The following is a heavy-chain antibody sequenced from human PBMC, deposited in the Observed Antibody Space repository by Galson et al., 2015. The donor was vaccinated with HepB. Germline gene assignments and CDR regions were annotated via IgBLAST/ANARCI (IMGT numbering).Heavy chain of an antibody. CDR2: VSSSSTTI. J-gene: IGHJ6*02. CDR3: ARSVYQLPPPVRFGMDV. V-gene: IGHV3-48*01. Sequence: SLRLSCAASTFIFSTYSMNWVRQAPGKGLEWVSYVSSSSTTIYYADSVKGRFTISRDNSKNRLYLQMNRLRAEDTAVYYCARSVYQLPPPVRFGMDVWGQGTTVTVSS. D-gene: IGHD2-2*01. CDR1: TFIFSTYS.